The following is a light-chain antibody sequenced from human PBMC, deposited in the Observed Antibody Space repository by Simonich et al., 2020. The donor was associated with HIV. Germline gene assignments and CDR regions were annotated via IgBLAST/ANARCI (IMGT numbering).Light chain of an antibody. CDR1: QSVLYSSNNKNY. Sequence: DIVMPQSPASLAVSLDERATINCTSSQSVLYSSNNKNYLAWYQQKPGQPPKLLIYWASTRESGVPDRFSGSGSGTEFTLTISSLQSEDFAVYYCQQYNNWPPWTFGQGTKVEIK. J-gene: IGKJ1*01. V-gene: IGKV4-1*01. CDR2: WAS. CDR3: QQYNNWPPWT.